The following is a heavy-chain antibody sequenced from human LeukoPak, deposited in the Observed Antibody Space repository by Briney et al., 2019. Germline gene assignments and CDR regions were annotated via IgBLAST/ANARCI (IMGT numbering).Heavy chain of an antibody. V-gene: IGHV3-43D*03. CDR2: ITWDGGST. J-gene: IGHJ4*02. CDR1: GFVFDDYP. Sequence: GGSLRLSCEASGFVFDDYPMHWVRQAPGKGLEWVSLITWDGGSTYYSDSVKGRFTISKDNAKNSLYLQMNSLRAEDTAVYYCARDSEWLRNYDYWGQGTLVTVSS. CDR3: ARDSEWLRNYDY. D-gene: IGHD5-12*01.